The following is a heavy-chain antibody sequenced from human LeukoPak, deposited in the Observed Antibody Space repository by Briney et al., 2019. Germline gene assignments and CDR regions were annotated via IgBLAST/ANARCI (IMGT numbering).Heavy chain of an antibody. V-gene: IGHV1-58*01. CDR1: GFTFASSA. D-gene: IGHD3-3*01. J-gene: IGHJ5*02. Sequence: GASVKVSCKASGFTFASSAVQWVRQARGQHLEWIGWIVVGGGHTNYAQKFQERVTITRDMSTSTAYMELSSLRSEDTAVYYCAKKPRAIFGVENWFDPWGQGTLVTVSS. CDR3: AKKPRAIFGVENWFDP. CDR2: IVVGGGHT.